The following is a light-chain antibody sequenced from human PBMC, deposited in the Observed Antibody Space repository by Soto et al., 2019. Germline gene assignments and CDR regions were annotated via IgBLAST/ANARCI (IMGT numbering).Light chain of an antibody. CDR2: DVS. J-gene: IGLJ1*01. CDR3: FSYETSYTLL. Sequence: QSALIQPRSVSGSPGQSVTISCTGTSSNIGGYKYVSWYQQHPGKAPRLMIYDVSERPSGVPDRFSGSKSGNTASLTISGLQAEDEADYYCFSYETSYTLLFGTGTKLTVL. V-gene: IGLV2-11*01. CDR1: SSNIGGYKY.